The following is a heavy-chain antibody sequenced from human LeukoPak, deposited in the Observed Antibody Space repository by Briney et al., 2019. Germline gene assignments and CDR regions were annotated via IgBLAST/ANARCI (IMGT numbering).Heavy chain of an antibody. CDR2: ISWNSGSI. J-gene: IGHJ4*02. Sequence: GGSLRLSCAASGFTFDDYAMHWVRQAPGKGLEWVSGISWNSGSIGYADSVKGRFTISRDNAKNSLYLQMNSLRAEDTALYYCANGRGVTGYPFDYWGQGTLVTVSS. CDR1: GFTFDDYA. CDR3: ANGRGVTGYPFDY. V-gene: IGHV3-9*01. D-gene: IGHD4-23*01.